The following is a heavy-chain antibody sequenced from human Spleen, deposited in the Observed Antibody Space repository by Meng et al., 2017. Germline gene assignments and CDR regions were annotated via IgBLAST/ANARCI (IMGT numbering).Heavy chain of an antibody. CDR2: ISSRSSYI. V-gene: IGHV3-21*02. Sequence: EVQLVESGGGLVKPGGSLRLSCAASGFTFSSYSMNWVRQAPGKGLEWVSSISSRSSYIYYADSVKGRFTISRDHSKNTLYLQMISLRAEDTAVYYCARDRALLTRRELDYWGQGTLVTVSS. CDR1: GFTFSSYS. CDR3: ARDRALLTRRELDY. D-gene: IGHD3-9*01. J-gene: IGHJ4*02.